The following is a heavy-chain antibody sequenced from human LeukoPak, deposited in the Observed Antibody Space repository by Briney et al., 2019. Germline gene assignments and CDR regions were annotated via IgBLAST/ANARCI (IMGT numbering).Heavy chain of an antibody. D-gene: IGHD5-18*01. CDR1: GGSISSYY. CDR2: IYYSGST. Sequence: PSETLSLTCTVSGGSISSYYWSWIRQPPGKGLEWIGYIYYSGSTNYNPSLKSRVTISVDTSKNQFSLKLSSVTAADTAVYYCAREQHPSYYYYYMDVWGKGTTVTVSS. CDR3: AREQHPSYYYYYMDV. J-gene: IGHJ6*03. V-gene: IGHV4-59*01.